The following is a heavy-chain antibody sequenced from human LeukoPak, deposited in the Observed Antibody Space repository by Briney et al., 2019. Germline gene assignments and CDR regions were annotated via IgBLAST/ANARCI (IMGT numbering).Heavy chain of an antibody. CDR2: ISSSGGKT. J-gene: IGHJ6*04. CDR1: GFTFSSYA. V-gene: IGHV3-21*01. CDR3: ARDGSWTKMDV. D-gene: IGHD3-10*01. Sequence: GGSLRLSCAASGFTFSSYAMTWVRQAPGKGLEWVSAISSSGGKTYYADSVKGRFTISRDNAKNSLYLQMNSLRAEDTAVYYCARDGSWTKMDVWGKGTTVTVSS.